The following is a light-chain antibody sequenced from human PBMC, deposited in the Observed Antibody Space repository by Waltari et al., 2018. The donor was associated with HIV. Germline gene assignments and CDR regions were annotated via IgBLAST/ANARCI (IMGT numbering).Light chain of an antibody. CDR3: ATWDNSLHGYV. J-gene: IGLJ1*01. CDR1: RSNVGSGV. CDR2: NDN. Sequence: SVLPQLPSASGTPGQRVTISCSGSRSNVGSGVVSWYQQLPGTAPKLLIYNDNDRPSGVPDRFSGSKSGTSASLVISGLQSVDDGDYYCATWDNSLHGYVFGSGTKVTVL. V-gene: IGLV1-44*01.